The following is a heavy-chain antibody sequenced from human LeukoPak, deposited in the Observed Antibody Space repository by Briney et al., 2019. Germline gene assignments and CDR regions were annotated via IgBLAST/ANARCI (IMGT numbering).Heavy chain of an antibody. D-gene: IGHD6-13*01. CDR1: GGSFSGYY. J-gene: IGHJ4*02. CDR2: INHSGST. CDR3: ARLGNGAAAGSDY. Sequence: SETLSLTCAVYGGSFSGYYWSWIRQPPGKGLEWIGEINHSGSTNYNPSLKSRVTISVDTSKNQFSLKLSSVTAADTAVYYCARLGNGAAAGSDYWGQGTLVTVSS. V-gene: IGHV4-34*01.